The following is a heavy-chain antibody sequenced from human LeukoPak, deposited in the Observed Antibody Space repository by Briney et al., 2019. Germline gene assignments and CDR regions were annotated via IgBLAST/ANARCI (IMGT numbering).Heavy chain of an antibody. CDR2: ISAYNGNT. CDR3: ARAVWFGELLYDY. D-gene: IGHD3-10*01. Sequence: VASVKVSCKGSGYTFSSYGISWGGQGPGQRLEWVEWISAYNGNTNYAQKLQGRVTMTTDTSTSTAYMELRSLRSDDTAVYYCARAVWFGELLYDYWGQGTLVTVSS. J-gene: IGHJ4*02. CDR1: GYTFSSYG. V-gene: IGHV1-18*01.